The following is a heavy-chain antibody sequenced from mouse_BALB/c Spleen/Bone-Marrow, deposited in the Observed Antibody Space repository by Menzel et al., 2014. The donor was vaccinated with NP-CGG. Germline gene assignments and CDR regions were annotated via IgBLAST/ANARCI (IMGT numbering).Heavy chain of an antibody. CDR2: IYPGDGDT. CDR1: GYAFSSYW. J-gene: IGHJ4*01. D-gene: IGHD4-1*01. V-gene: IGHV1-80*01. CDR3: ARSELGRYYAMVY. Sequence: VQLQQSGAELVRPGSSVKISCKASGYAFSSYWMNWVKQRPGQGLEWIGQIYPGDGDTNYNGKFKGKATLTADKSSSTAYMQLSSLTSEDSAVYFCARSELGRYYAMVYWGQGTSVTVSS.